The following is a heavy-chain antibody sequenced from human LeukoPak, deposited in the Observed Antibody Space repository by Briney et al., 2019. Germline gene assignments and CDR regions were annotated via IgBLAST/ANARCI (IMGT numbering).Heavy chain of an antibody. J-gene: IGHJ4*02. Sequence: GASVKVSCKASGYTFTTYGISWVRQAPGQGLERMGWISAYNGNTNYGQKFQGRVTMTTDTSTSTAYMELRSLRSDDTAVYYCARFRAGVGEPYGDYWGQGTLVTVSS. CDR2: ISAYNGNT. CDR1: GYTFTTYG. V-gene: IGHV1-18*01. D-gene: IGHD3-10*01. CDR3: ARFRAGVGEPYGDY.